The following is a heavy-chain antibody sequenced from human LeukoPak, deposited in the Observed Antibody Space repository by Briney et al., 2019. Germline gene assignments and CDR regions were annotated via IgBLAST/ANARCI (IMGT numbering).Heavy chain of an antibody. D-gene: IGHD5-12*01. J-gene: IGHJ4*02. CDR1: GFTFSSYE. V-gene: IGHV3-48*03. CDR2: ISSSGSTI. CDR3: ARGYRGYDLFFDY. Sequence: GGSLRLSCAASGFTFSSYEMNWVRQAPGKGLEWVSYISSSGSTIYYADSVKGRFTISRDNAKNSLYLQMNSLRAEDTAVYYCARGYRGYDLFFDYWGQGTLVTVSS.